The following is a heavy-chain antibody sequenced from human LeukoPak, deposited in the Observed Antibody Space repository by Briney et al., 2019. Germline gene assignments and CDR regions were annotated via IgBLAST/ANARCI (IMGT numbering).Heavy chain of an antibody. D-gene: IGHD3-10*01. CDR1: GFTFSNYA. CDR2: ITGNGGST. CDR3: AKDAVAPGSGGDYFDY. J-gene: IGHJ4*02. V-gene: IGHV3-23*01. Sequence: GGSLRLSCEASGFTFSNYAMSWVRQAPGKGLEWVSVITGNGGSTYYADSVKGRFTISRDNSKNTLSLQMNSLRAEDTAVYYCAKDAVAPGSGGDYFDYWGQGTLVTVSS.